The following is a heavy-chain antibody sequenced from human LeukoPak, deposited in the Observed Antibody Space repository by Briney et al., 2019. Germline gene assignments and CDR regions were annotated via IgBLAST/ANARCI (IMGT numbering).Heavy chain of an antibody. CDR1: GFTFSSYG. Sequence: PGRSLRPSCAASGFTFSSYGMHWVRQAPGKGLEWVAFIRYDGSNEYYADSVKGRFTISRDNSKNTLYLQMNSLRVEDTAVYYCAQGRNTVMIAPTPGVNNDYWGQGTLVTVSS. V-gene: IGHV3-30*02. J-gene: IGHJ4*02. CDR2: IRYDGSNE. D-gene: IGHD2/OR15-2a*01. CDR3: AQGRNTVMIAPTPGVNNDY.